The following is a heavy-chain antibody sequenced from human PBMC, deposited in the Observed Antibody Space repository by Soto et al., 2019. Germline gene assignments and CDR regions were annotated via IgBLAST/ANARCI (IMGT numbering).Heavy chain of an antibody. CDR2: ISAYNGNT. Sequence: AAVKVSCRASGSTFTGYGISWVRQAPVQGLAWIGWISAYNGNTNYAPKFQGSVTIPADESTSTAYMELRSRRSEDTAVYYCARGAYCSSTSCSRNYYYYGMDVWGQGTTVTVTS. J-gene: IGHJ6*02. CDR1: GSTFTGYG. V-gene: IGHV1-18*01. CDR3: ARGAYCSSTSCSRNYYYYGMDV. D-gene: IGHD2-2*01.